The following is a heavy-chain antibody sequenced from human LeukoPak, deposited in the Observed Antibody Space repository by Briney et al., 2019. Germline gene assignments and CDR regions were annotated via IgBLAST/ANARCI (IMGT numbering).Heavy chain of an antibody. Sequence: GGSLRLSCAASGFTFSGYGMHWVRQAPGKGLEWVATISYDGSNRYYVDSVKGRFTISRDNSKNTLYLQMNSLRADDTAVYYCAKSHHVTAIDYWGQGTLVTVSS. J-gene: IGHJ4*02. CDR2: ISYDGSNR. CDR3: AKSHHVTAIDY. CDR1: GFTFSGYG. D-gene: IGHD2-21*02. V-gene: IGHV3-30*18.